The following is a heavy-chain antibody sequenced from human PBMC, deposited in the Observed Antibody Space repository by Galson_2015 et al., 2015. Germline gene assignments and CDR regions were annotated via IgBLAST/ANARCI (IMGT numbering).Heavy chain of an antibody. Sequence: QSGAEVVKPGESLTISCRGSGYSFPRYWIGWVRQMPGKDLGWMGIIYPGDLDTRYSPAFKGQVTISADKSISTAYLQWSSLKASDTAMYYCARGHVAIFGVVITLGWFDPWGQGTLVTVSS. V-gene: IGHV5-51*01. CDR1: GYSFPRYW. D-gene: IGHD3-3*01. J-gene: IGHJ5*02. CDR2: IYPGDLDT. CDR3: ARGHVAIFGVVITLGWFDP.